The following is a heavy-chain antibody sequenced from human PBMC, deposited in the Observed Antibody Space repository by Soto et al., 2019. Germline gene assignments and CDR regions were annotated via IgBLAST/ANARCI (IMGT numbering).Heavy chain of an antibody. Sequence: SETLSLTCTVSGGSISSGGYYWSWIRQHPGKGLEWIGYIYYSGSTYYNPSLKTQISMSVDTSQNQFSLKLHSVTAADTAVYDCARTTGYFDYWGQGTLVTVYS. D-gene: IGHD4-17*01. J-gene: IGHJ4*02. CDR2: IYYSGST. CDR1: GGSISSGGYY. V-gene: IGHV4-31*01. CDR3: ARTTGYFDY.